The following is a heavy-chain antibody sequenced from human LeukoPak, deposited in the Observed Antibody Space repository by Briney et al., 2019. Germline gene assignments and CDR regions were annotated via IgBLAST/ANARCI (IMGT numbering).Heavy chain of an antibody. CDR2: IYSSGST. J-gene: IGHJ6*02. Sequence: SETLSLTCSVSGGSVSSDGYFWNWVRQPPGKGLEWIGYIYSSGSTNYNRSLKSRVTISLDTSKNQFSLKLSSVTAADTAVYYCAREVVTRDHNYGLDVWGQGTTVTVSS. D-gene: IGHD2-21*02. CDR1: GGSVSSDGYF. CDR3: AREVVTRDHNYGLDV. V-gene: IGHV4-61*08.